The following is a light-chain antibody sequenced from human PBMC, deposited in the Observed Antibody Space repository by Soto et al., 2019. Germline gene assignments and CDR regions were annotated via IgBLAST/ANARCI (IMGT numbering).Light chain of an antibody. Sequence: QLVLTQPASVSGSPGQSITISCTGTTNDIGGYKYVSWYQQHPGKAPKLIIFGVTNRPSGVSNRFSGSKSGNTASLTISGLQAEDEADFYCSSYTSTSALVFGTGTKVTVL. CDR3: SSYTSTSALV. CDR1: TNDIGGYKY. CDR2: GVT. V-gene: IGLV2-14*01. J-gene: IGLJ1*01.